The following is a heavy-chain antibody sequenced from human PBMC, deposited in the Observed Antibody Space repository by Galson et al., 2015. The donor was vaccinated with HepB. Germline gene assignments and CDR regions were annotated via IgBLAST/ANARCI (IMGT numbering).Heavy chain of an antibody. CDR2: IYYSGST. V-gene: IGHV4-39*07. D-gene: IGHD3-10*01. Sequence: ETLSLTCTVSGGSISSSSYYWGWIRQPPGKGLEWIGSIYYSGSTYYNPSLKSRVTISVDTSKNQFSLKLSSVTAADTAVYYCARVVSWFGELLAYGMDVWGQGTTVTVSS. J-gene: IGHJ6*02. CDR1: GGSISSSSYY. CDR3: ARVVSWFGELLAYGMDV.